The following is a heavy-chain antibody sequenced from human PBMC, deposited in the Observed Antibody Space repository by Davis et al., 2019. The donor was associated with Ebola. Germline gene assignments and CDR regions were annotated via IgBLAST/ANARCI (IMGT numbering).Heavy chain of an antibody. Sequence: PSETLSLTCTVSGGSISSYYWSWIRQPPGKGLEWIGYIYYSGSTNYNPSLTSRVTISVDTSKNQFSLKLSSVTAADTAVYYCARHVVVVVPAAIWGHDAFDIWGQGTMVTVSS. CDR1: GGSISSYY. D-gene: IGHD2-2*01. CDR2: IYYSGST. CDR3: ARHVVVVVPAAIWGHDAFDI. V-gene: IGHV4-59*08. J-gene: IGHJ3*02.